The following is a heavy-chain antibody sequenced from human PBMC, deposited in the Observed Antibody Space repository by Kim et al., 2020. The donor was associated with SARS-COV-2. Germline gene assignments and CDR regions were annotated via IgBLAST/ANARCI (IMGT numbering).Heavy chain of an antibody. CDR2: GSNK. Sequence: GSNKYYADWVKGRLTISRDNSKNTLSLQMNSLRAEDTAVYYGASLDAFDIWGQGTMVTVSS. J-gene: IGHJ3*02. V-gene: IGHV3-33*01. CDR3: ASLDAFDI.